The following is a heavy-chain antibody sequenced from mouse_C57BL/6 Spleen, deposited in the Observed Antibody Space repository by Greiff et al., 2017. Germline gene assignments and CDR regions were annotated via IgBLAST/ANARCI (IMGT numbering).Heavy chain of an antibody. D-gene: IGHD1-1*01. CDR3: ARDGDYYGRGYFDV. V-gene: IGHV5-16*01. CDR2: INYDGSST. Sequence: EVKLMESEGGLVQPGSSMKLSCTASGFTFSDNYMAWVRQVPEKGLEWVANINYDGSSTYYLDSLKSRFIISRDNAKNILYLQMSSLKSEDTATYYCARDGDYYGRGYFDVWGTGTTVTVSS. J-gene: IGHJ1*03. CDR1: GFTFSDNY.